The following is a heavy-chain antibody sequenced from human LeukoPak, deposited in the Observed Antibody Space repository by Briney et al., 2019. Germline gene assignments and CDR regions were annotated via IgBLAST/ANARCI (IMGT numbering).Heavy chain of an antibody. CDR2: TYYSGST. CDR1: GGSIRISNYY. V-gene: IGHV4-39*01. Sequence: SETLSLTCSVSGGSIRISNYYWGWVRRPPGKGLEWIGNTYYSGSTQSNPSLNSRVTISVDTSKNQFSLKLSSVTAADTAMYYCARLFYDFWNGYYQYYFDNWGQGTLVTVSS. CDR3: ARLFYDFWNGYYQYYFDN. D-gene: IGHD3-3*01. J-gene: IGHJ4*02.